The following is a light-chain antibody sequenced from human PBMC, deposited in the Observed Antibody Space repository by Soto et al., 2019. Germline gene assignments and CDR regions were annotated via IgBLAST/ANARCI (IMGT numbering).Light chain of an antibody. CDR3: QQSKSFPLT. J-gene: IGKJ4*01. V-gene: IGKV1-12*01. CDR1: QDINSW. Sequence: DIQMTQSPSSVSASVGDRVTITCRASQDINSWLTWYQQKPGKAPKVLIYIASRLQPGVPSWFSGRGSGTDFILTISNLQPEDFATYFGQQSKSFPLTFGGGTKVEIK. CDR2: IAS.